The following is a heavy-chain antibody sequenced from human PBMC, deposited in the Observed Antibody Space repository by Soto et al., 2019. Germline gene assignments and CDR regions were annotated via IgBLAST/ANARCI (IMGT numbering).Heavy chain of an antibody. V-gene: IGHV1-3*01. J-gene: IGHJ6*02. CDR3: ARSYGDYEYYYYGMDV. CDR1: GYTFTSYA. Sequence: ASVKVSCKASGYTFTSYAMHWVRQAPGQRLEWMGWINAGNGNTKYSQKFQGRVTITRDTSASTAYMELSSLRSEDTAVYYCARSYGDYEYYYYGMDVWGQGTTVTVSS. D-gene: IGHD4-17*01. CDR2: INAGNGNT.